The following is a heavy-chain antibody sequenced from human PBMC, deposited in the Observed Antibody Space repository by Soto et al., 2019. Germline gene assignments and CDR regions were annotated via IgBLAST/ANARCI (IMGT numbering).Heavy chain of an antibody. CDR2: ISHSGAN. Sequence: QVQLQESGPGLVRPSGTLSLTCAVSGGFISSGKWWSWVRQPPGEGLEWIGEISHSGANNCNPSLKSRVTISVDKSQNQFSMELRSVTAADTAVYYCARDGRDGYNLAYWGQGILVTVSS. D-gene: IGHD5-12*01. CDR3: ARDGRDGYNLAY. V-gene: IGHV4-4*02. CDR1: GGFISSGKW. J-gene: IGHJ4*02.